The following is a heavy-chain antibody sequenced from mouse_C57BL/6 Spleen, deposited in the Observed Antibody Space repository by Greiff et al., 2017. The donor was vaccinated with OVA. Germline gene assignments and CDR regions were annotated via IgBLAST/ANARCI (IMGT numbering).Heavy chain of an antibody. D-gene: IGHD2-5*01. V-gene: IGHV1-15*01. CDR3: TRDYSNHWYFDV. Sequence: VQLQQSGAELVRPGASVTLSCKASGYTFTDYEMHWVKQTPVHGLEWIGAIDPETGGTAYNQKFKGTAILTADKSSSTAYMELRSLTSEDSAVYDCTRDYSNHWYFDVWGTGTTVTVSS. J-gene: IGHJ1*03. CDR2: IDPETGGT. CDR1: GYTFTDYE.